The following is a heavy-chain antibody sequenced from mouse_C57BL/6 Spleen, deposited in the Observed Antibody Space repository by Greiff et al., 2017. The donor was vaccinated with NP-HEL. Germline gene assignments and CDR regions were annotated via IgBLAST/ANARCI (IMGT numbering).Heavy chain of an antibody. CDR3: ARKDYSNYGYCDV. CDR2: INPNNGGT. J-gene: IGHJ1*03. V-gene: IGHV1-18*01. CDR1: GYTFTDYN. D-gene: IGHD2-5*01. Sequence: EVKLQESGPELVKPGASVKIPCKASGYTFTDYNMDWVKQSHGKSLEWIGDINPNNGGTIYNQKFKGKATLTVDKSSSTAYMELRSLTSEDTAVYYCARKDYSNYGYCDVWGTGTTVTVSS.